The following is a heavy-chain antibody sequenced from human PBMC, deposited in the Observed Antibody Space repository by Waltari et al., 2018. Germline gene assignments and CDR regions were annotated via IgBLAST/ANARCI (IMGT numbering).Heavy chain of an antibody. CDR2: INQDGSEK. V-gene: IGHV3-7*01. CDR1: GFSFSRYW. Sequence: EVQLVESGGGLVQPGGSLRLSCAASGFSFSRYWMSWVRQAPGKGLEWVANINQDGSEKHYVDSVKGRFTVSRDNAKSSLYLQMNSLRADDTAVYYCARGVASMIRGVVDWFDPWGQGTLVTVSS. D-gene: IGHD3-10*01. CDR3: ARGVASMIRGVVDWFDP. J-gene: IGHJ5*02.